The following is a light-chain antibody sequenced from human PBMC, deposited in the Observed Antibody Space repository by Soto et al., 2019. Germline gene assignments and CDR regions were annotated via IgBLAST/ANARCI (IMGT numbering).Light chain of an antibody. CDR2: NAS. Sequence: IQMTHSPSTLSASVGDIVTITCRASRNIERWLAWYQQKPGKPPKLLILNASTLGSGVPSRFSGSGSGTELTLTISGLQPDDFATYYCQHCDTSWPFGQGPKVDIK. CDR3: QHCDTSWP. V-gene: IGKV1-5*01. J-gene: IGKJ1*01. CDR1: RNIERW.